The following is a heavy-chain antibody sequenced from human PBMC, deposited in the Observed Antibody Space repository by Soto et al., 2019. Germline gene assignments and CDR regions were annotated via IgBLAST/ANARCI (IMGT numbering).Heavy chain of an antibody. J-gene: IGHJ4*02. V-gene: IGHV1-69*13. CDR3: ARLLHGYSPVFDY. CDR2: IIPIFGTA. Sequence: SVKVSCQASGGTFSSYAISWVRQAPGQGLEWMGGIIPIFGTANYAQKFQGRVTITADESTSTAYMELSSLRSEDTAVYYCARLLHGYSPVFDYWGQGTLVTVSS. CDR1: GGTFSSYA. D-gene: IGHD5-18*01.